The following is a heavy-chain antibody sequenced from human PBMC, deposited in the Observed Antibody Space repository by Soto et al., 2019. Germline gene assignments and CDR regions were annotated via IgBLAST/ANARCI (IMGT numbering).Heavy chain of an antibody. CDR1: GFTFSSSS. Sequence: EVQLVESGGGLVQPGGSLRLSCAASGFTFSSSSMNWVRQAPGKGLEWGSYISSTSATIYYADSVKGRFTISRDNAKNSLYLQMNSLRDEDTAVYYCARDNLGNWGAWYFDLWGRGTLVTVSS. CDR2: ISSTSATI. CDR3: ARDNLGNWGAWYFDL. J-gene: IGHJ2*01. D-gene: IGHD7-27*01. V-gene: IGHV3-48*02.